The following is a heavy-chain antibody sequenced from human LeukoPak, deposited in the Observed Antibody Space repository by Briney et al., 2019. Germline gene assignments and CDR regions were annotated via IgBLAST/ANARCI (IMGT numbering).Heavy chain of an antibody. Sequence: VGSLRLSCAASGFTVSSNYMSWVRQAPGKGLEWVANIKQDGSEKYYVDSVKGRFTISRDNAKNSLYLQMNSLRAEDTAVYYCARARYYYDSSGYQFDYWGQGTLVTVSS. V-gene: IGHV3-7*01. J-gene: IGHJ4*02. D-gene: IGHD3-22*01. CDR2: IKQDGSEK. CDR3: ARARYYYDSSGYQFDY. CDR1: GFTVSSNY.